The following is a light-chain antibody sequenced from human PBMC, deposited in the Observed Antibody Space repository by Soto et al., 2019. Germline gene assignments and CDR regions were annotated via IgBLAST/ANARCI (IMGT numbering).Light chain of an antibody. J-gene: IGKJ3*01. V-gene: IGKV1-39*01. CDR1: QSVSMW. Sequence: DTQMTQSPSTLSASVGDTVTITCRASQSVSMWLAWFQQKPGKAPRLLIYDASSLQSGVPSRFSGSGSGTDFTLTISSLQPEDFATYYCQQSYSTGVTFGPGTKVDIK. CDR3: QQSYSTGVT. CDR2: DAS.